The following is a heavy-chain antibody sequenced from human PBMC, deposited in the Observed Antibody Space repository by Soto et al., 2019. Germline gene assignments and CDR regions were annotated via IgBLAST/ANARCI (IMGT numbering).Heavy chain of an antibody. J-gene: IGHJ6*02. CDR2: ISYDGSNK. CDR3: AREGCTNGVCSKGMDV. D-gene: IGHD2-8*01. Sequence: PGGSLRLSCAASGFTFSSYAMHWVRQAPGKGLEWVAVISYDGSNKYYADSVKGRFTISRDNSKNTLYLQMNSLRAEDTAVYYCAREGCTNGVCSKGMDVWGQGTTVNVSS. V-gene: IGHV3-30-3*01. CDR1: GFTFSSYA.